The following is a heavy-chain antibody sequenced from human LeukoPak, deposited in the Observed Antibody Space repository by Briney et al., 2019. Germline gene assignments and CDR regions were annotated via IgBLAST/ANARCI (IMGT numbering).Heavy chain of an antibody. CDR2: ISYDGSNK. V-gene: IGHV3-30*18. J-gene: IGHJ4*02. Sequence: GGSLRLSCAASGFTFSSYAMSWVRQAPGKGLEWVAVISYDGSNKYYADSVKGRFTISSDNSKNTLYLQMNSLRAEDTAVYYCAKVYAVATSYFDYWGQGTLVTVSS. D-gene: IGHD5-12*01. CDR1: GFTFSSYA. CDR3: AKVYAVATSYFDY.